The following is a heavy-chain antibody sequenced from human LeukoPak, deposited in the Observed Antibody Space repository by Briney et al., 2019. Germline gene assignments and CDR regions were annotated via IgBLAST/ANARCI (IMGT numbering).Heavy chain of an antibody. Sequence: GGSLRLSCAASGFTFSSYAMSWVRQAPGKGLEWVSAISGSGGSTYYADSVKGRFTISRDNSKNTLYLQMNRLRAEDTAVYYCAKDGGIQLWLLTDFDYWGQGTLVTVSS. D-gene: IGHD5-18*01. CDR3: AKDGGIQLWLLTDFDY. CDR1: GFTFSSYA. J-gene: IGHJ4*02. V-gene: IGHV3-23*01. CDR2: ISGSGGST.